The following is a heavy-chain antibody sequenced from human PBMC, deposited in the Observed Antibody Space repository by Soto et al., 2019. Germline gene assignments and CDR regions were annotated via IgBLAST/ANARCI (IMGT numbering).Heavy chain of an antibody. CDR2: IYYSGST. CDR1: GGSISSGGYY. J-gene: IGHJ4*02. CDR3: ARDRRDVLLWFGEFYYFDY. V-gene: IGHV4-31*03. Sequence: QVQLQESGPGLVKPSQTLSLTCTVSGGSISSGGYYWSWIRQHPGKGLEWIGYIYYSGSTYYNPSLKSRVTISVDTSKNQFSLKLSSVTAADTAVYYCARDRRDVLLWFGEFYYFDYWGQGTLVTVSS. D-gene: IGHD3-10*01.